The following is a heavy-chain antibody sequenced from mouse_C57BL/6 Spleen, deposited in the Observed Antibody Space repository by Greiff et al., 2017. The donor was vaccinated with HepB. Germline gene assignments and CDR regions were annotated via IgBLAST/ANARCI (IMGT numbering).Heavy chain of an antibody. CDR1: GYAFTNYL. D-gene: IGHD2-13*01. CDR3: ARVTIGDYY. V-gene: IGHV1-54*01. J-gene: IGHJ2*01. Sequence: VQLQQSGAELVRPGTSVKVSCKASGYAFTNYLIEWVKQRPGQGLEWIGVINPGSGGTNYNEKFKGKATLTADKSSSTAYMQLSSLTAEDSAVYFCARVTIGDYYWGPGTTLTVSS. CDR2: INPGSGGT.